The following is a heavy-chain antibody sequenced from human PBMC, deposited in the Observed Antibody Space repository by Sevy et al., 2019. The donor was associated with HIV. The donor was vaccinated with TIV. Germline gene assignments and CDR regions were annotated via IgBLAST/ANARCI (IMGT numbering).Heavy chain of an antibody. J-gene: IGHJ3*02. CDR2: INPNSGVT. V-gene: IGHV1-2*06. CDR3: VREDNNAPRTLLSFDI. CDR1: GYIFSDYN. Sequence: ASVKVSCKTTGYIFSDYNMHWVRQAPGQGLEWMALINPNSGVTIYAQKFRGRVSLTRDTSMSTAYMELSALTSDDTAVYYCVREDNNAPRTLLSFDIWGQGTMATVSS. D-gene: IGHD1-20*01.